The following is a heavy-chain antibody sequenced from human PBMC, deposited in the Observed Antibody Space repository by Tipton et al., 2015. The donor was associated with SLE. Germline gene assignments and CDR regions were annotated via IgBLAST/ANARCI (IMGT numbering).Heavy chain of an antibody. D-gene: IGHD1-1*01. CDR1: SDSVSRGDYF. CDR3: ARHDDTGKHVTAFDV. J-gene: IGHJ3*01. V-gene: IGHV4-39*01. Sequence: TLSLTCIVSSDSVSRGDYFWGWIRQPPGKGLEWIASMSYSGRTYYNPSLKSRVTISVDSSKNHFSLNLSSVTAADTAVYFCARHDDTGKHVTAFDVWGQGTMVTVSS. CDR2: MSYSGRT.